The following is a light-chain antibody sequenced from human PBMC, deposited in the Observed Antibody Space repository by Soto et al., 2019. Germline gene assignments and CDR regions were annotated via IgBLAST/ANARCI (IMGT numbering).Light chain of an antibody. J-gene: IGLJ2*01. V-gene: IGLV2-14*01. CDR3: SSYTSSSPPLV. Sequence: QSALTQPASVSGSPGQSITISCTGTSSDVGGYNYVSWYQQHPGKAPKLMIYDVTNRPSGVSNRYSGSKSGNTASLTISGLQAEDGADYYCSSYTSSSPPLVFGGGTKLPAL. CDR1: SSDVGGYNY. CDR2: DVT.